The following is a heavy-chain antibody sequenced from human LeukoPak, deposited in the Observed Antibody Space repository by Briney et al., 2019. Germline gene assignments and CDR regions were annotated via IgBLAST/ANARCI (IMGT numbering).Heavy chain of an antibody. Sequence: GGSLRLSCAASGFTFSSYAMHWVRQAPGKGLEWVAVISYDGSNKYYADSVKGRFTISRDNSKNTLYLQMNSLRAEDTAVYYCAKDQYSAEGASDYWGQGTLVTVSS. CDR1: GFTFSSYA. D-gene: IGHD5-12*01. J-gene: IGHJ4*02. V-gene: IGHV3-30*04. CDR3: AKDQYSAEGASDY. CDR2: ISYDGSNK.